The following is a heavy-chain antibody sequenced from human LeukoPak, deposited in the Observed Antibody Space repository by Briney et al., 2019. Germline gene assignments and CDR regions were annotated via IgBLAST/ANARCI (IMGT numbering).Heavy chain of an antibody. CDR2: IYTSGST. J-gene: IGHJ3*02. CDR1: GGSISRTSSY. D-gene: IGHD3-10*01. Sequence: SETLSLTCTVSGGSISRTSSYWGWIRQPAGTGLEWIGRIYTSGSTNYNPSLKSRVTMSVDTSKNQFSLKLSSVTAADTAVYYCARESYFGAFDIWGQGTMVTVSS. V-gene: IGHV4-61*02. CDR3: ARESYFGAFDI.